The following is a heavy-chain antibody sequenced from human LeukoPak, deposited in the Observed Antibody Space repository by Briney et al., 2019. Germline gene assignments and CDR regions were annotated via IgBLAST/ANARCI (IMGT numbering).Heavy chain of an antibody. V-gene: IGHV4-38-2*01. CDR3: ARAGWIITSGIYY. CDR2: IYHTGST. Sequence: SETLSLTCGVSGYSISRGYYWAWIRQPPGKGLEWIGTIYHTGSTYYTPSRGSRVTISVDTSKNEFSLNLNSVTAADTAVYYCARAGWIITSGIYYWGQGALVTVSS. CDR1: GYSISRGYY. D-gene: IGHD3-10*01. J-gene: IGHJ4*02.